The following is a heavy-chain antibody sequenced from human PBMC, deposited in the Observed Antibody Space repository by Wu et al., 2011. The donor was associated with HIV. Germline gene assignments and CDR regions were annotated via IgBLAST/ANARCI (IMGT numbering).Heavy chain of an antibody. Sequence: TLSLTCTVSGYSISSGYVLGLDPAAPRKGLEWIGSIYHSGSTYYNPSLKSRVTISVDTSKNQFSLKLSSVTAADTAVYYCARAGPYYYDSSGLSSFDIWGQGTMVTVSS. J-gene: IGHJ3*02. CDR2: IYHSGST. V-gene: IGHV4-38-2*02. CDR3: ARAGPYYYDSSGLSSFDI. D-gene: IGHD3-22*01. CDR1: GYSISSGYV.